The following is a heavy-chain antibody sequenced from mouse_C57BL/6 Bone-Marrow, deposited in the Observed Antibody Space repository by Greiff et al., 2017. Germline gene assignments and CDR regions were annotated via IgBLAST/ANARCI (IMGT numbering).Heavy chain of an antibody. Sequence: EVQVVESGGDLVKPGGSLKLSCAASGFTFSSYGMSWVRQTPDKRLEWVATISSGGSYTYYPDSVKGRFTISRDNAKNTLYLQMSSLKSEDTAMYDCARRNGSSYEAYWGQGTLVTVSA. CDR2: ISSGGSYT. D-gene: IGHD1-1*01. CDR1: GFTFSSYG. V-gene: IGHV5-6*01. J-gene: IGHJ3*01. CDR3: ARRNGSSYEAY.